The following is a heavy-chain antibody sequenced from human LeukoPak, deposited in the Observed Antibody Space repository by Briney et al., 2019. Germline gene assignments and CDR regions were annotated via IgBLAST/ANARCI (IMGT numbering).Heavy chain of an antibody. CDR2: IHHSGIT. V-gene: IGHV4-59*12. J-gene: IGHJ4*02. Sequence: SETLSLTCTVSGGSINDYYWNWKRQPPGKRLEWIGHIHHSGITNYNPSLNSRVTISVDTSKGQFSLKLSSVTAADTAVYYCARDGRGYSYGVFDYWGQGTLVTVSS. CDR3: ARDGRGYSYGVFDY. D-gene: IGHD5-18*01. CDR1: GGSINDYY.